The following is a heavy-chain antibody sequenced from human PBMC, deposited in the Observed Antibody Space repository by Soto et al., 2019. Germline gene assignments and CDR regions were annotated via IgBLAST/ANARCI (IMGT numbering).Heavy chain of an antibody. CDR3: ATELGFGKLSVV. D-gene: IGHD3-10*01. J-gene: IGHJ6*02. CDR1: GDTFKNCV. V-gene: IGHV1-69*18. Sequence: QVQVVQSGVEVRRPGSSVKVSCKASGDTFKNCVISWVRQAPGQGLEWMGRIIPLFGTTDFAQRLQGRLTITTDESTTTAYMELSRLRYEDTATYYCATELGFGKLSVVWGQGTTVIVSS. CDR2: IIPLFGTT.